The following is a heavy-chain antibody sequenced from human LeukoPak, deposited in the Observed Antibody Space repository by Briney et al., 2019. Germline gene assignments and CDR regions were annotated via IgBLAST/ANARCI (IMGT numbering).Heavy chain of an antibody. CDR1: GFRLSTNS. D-gene: IGHD1-1*01. Sequence: GGSLRLSCAASGFRLSTNSMNWVRQGPGKGLEWISYISSSSSSTTYYADSVKGRFTISRDNAKNSLYLQMNSLRDEDTAVYYCASRDSTATTSGYWGQGTLVTVSS. CDR2: ISSSSSSTT. J-gene: IGHJ4*02. V-gene: IGHV3-48*02. CDR3: ASRDSTATTSGY.